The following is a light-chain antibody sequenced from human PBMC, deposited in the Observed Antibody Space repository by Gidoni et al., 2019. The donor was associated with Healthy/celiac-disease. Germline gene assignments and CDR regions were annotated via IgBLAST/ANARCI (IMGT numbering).Light chain of an antibody. CDR3: QQSYSTPELT. Sequence: DNQMTQSPSSLSASVGDRVTITCRASQSISSYLNWYQQKPGKAPKLLIYAASSLQSGVPSRFSGSGSGTDFTLTISSLQPEDFATYYCQQSYSTPELTFXGXTKVEIK. V-gene: IGKV1-39*01. CDR2: AAS. CDR1: QSISSY. J-gene: IGKJ4*01.